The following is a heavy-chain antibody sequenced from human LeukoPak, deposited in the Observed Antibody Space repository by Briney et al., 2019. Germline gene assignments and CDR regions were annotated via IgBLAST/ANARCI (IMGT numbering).Heavy chain of an antibody. D-gene: IGHD3-10*01. CDR2: INHSGST. V-gene: IGHV4-34*01. J-gene: IGHJ4*02. Sequence: SETLSLTCAVYGGSFSGYYWSWIRQPPGKGLEWIGEINHSGSTNYNPSLKSRVTISVDTSKNQFSLKLSSVTAADTAVYYCARGRSYYGSGSYQYDNWGQGTLVTVSS. CDR3: ARGRSYYGSGSYQYDN. CDR1: GGSFSGYY.